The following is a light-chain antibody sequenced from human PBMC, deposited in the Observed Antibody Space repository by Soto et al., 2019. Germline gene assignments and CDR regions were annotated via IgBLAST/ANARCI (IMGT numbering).Light chain of an antibody. CDR3: QTWDTGMV. J-gene: IGLJ2*01. V-gene: IGLV4-69*01. CDR2: LNSDGSH. Sequence: QLVLTQSPSASASLGASVKLTCTLSNGHNTNAIAWHQQRPEKGPRYLMKLNSDGSHSRGGGIPDRFSGSSSGAERYLTISGLQSEDEADYYCQTWDTGMVFGGGTKRTVL. CDR1: NGHNTNA.